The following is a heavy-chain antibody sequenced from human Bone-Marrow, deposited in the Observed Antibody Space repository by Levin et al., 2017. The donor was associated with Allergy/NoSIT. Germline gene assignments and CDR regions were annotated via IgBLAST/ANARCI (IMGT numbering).Heavy chain of an antibody. CDR2: LDGSSGKT. J-gene: IGHJ6*03. D-gene: IGHD4-17*01. CDR1: GFIFADSA. Sequence: GESLKISCTISGFIFADSAMNWVRQAPGRGLEWVSSLDGSSGKTHYADVVKGRFTISREYSKNTLFLQMNSLRVEDTARYYCAKAGTTVMLDYSYLDVWGEGTAVTVSS. CDR3: AKAGTTVMLDYSYLDV. V-gene: IGHV3-23*01.